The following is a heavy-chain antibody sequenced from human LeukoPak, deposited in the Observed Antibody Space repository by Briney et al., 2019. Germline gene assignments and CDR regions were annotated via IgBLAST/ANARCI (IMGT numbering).Heavy chain of an antibody. J-gene: IGHJ4*02. Sequence: SETLSLTCTVSGGSISRFHWTWIRQPPGKGLEWIGCIYYSGSTNYNPSLKSRVTISLDTSKNQFSLKLSSVTAADTAVYYCARDLVGATWTIDYWGQGTLVTVSS. D-gene: IGHD1-26*01. CDR3: ARDLVGATWTIDY. V-gene: IGHV4-59*12. CDR1: GGSISRFH. CDR2: IYYSGST.